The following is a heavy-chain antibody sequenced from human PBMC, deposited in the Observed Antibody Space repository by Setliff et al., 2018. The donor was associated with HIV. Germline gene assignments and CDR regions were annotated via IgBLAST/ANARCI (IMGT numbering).Heavy chain of an antibody. Sequence: SVKVSCKASGGTFSRYAISWVRQAPGQGLEWMGGIIPIFGAVNYAQKFQGRVTITTDESTSTAYMELSSLRSDDTAVYYCARGARDMIVVIGGDAFDIWGQGTMVTVSS. CDR2: IIPIFGAV. CDR3: ARGARDMIVVIGGDAFDI. V-gene: IGHV1-69*05. CDR1: GGTFSRYA. D-gene: IGHD3-22*01. J-gene: IGHJ3*02.